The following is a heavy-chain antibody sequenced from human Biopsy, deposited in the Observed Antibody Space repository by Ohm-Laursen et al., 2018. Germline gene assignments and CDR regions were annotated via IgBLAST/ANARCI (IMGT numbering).Heavy chain of an antibody. V-gene: IGHV4-4*07. CDR2: IYPGGST. CDR3: ASVVLGPTSDAFDL. J-gene: IGHJ3*01. D-gene: IGHD3-22*01. Sequence: GTLSLTCNVSGGDINNYYWSWIRQPAGKGLEWIGRIYPGGSTNYNPSLKSRVTMSVDTSKKQLSLRLRSVTAADTAMYYRASVVLGPTSDAFDLWGQGTMVVVSS. CDR1: GGDINNYY.